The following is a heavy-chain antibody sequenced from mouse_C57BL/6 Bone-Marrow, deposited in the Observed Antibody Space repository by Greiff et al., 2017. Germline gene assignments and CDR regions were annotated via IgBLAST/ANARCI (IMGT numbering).Heavy chain of an antibody. CDR2: INPGSGGT. Sequence: VKLQESGAELVRPGTSVKVSCKASGYAFTNYLIEWVKQRPGQGLEWIGVINPGSGGTNYNEKFKGKATLTADKSSSTAYMQLSSLTSEDAAVYFCAREKDSNYDAMDYWGQGTSVTVSS. CDR3: AREKDSNYDAMDY. CDR1: GYAFTNYL. D-gene: IGHD2-5*01. V-gene: IGHV1-54*01. J-gene: IGHJ4*01.